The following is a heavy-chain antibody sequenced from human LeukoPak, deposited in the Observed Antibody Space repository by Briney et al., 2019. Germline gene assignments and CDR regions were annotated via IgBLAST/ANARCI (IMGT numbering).Heavy chain of an antibody. D-gene: IGHD1-20*01. CDR2: ISGSGGST. V-gene: IGHV3-23*01. J-gene: IGHJ4*02. Sequence: GGSLRLSCAASGFTFSSYAMSWVRQAPGKGLEWVSAISGSGGSTYYADSVKGRFTISRDNSKNTLYLQMNSLRAEDTAVYYCAKDGWLSQCNWNDRYFDYWGQETLVTVSS. CDR3: AKDGWLSQCNWNDRYFDY. CDR1: GFTFSSYA.